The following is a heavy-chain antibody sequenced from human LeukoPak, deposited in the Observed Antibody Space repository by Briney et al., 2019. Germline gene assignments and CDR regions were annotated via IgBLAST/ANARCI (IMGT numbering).Heavy chain of an antibody. CDR3: ARQTMLVGYANGLGFNY. D-gene: IGHD2-2*01. Sequence: SETLSLTCAVYGGSFSGYYWSWIRQPPGKGLEWIGDIYGSGSTNYNPSLKSRVSMSADTSKNQISLNLKFVTAADTAVYYCARQTMLVGYANGLGFNYWGEGTLVTVSS. V-gene: IGHV4-59*01. CDR2: IYGSGST. J-gene: IGHJ4*02. CDR1: GGSFSGYY.